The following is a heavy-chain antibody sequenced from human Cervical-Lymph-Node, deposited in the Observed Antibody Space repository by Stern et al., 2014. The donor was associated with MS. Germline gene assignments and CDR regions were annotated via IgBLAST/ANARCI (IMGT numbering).Heavy chain of an antibody. CDR3: ASLYASSSDSDW. D-gene: IGHD6-6*01. Sequence: VQLVESGGGVVQPGTSLRLSCAASGFAFNTYSMHWVRQAPGKGLAWVAVISYDGGNKYYADSVKGRLTISRDNSKNTLYLQINSLRAEDTAVYYCASLYASSSDSDWWGQGTLVTVSS. J-gene: IGHJ4*02. V-gene: IGHV3-30-3*01. CDR2: ISYDGGNK. CDR1: GFAFNTYS.